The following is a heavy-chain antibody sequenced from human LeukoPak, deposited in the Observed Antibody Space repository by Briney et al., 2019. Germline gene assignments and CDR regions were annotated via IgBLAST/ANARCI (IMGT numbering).Heavy chain of an antibody. Sequence: PGGSLRLSCAASGITFTNYWMYWVRQAPGKGLVWVSRISGDGRSASYADSVKGRFTISRDNAKNTLYLQMNSLRVEDTAVYYCTLWFGDLGLDYWGQGTLVTVSS. V-gene: IGHV3-74*01. CDR1: GITFTNYW. CDR2: ISGDGRSA. D-gene: IGHD3-10*01. J-gene: IGHJ4*02. CDR3: TLWFGDLGLDY.